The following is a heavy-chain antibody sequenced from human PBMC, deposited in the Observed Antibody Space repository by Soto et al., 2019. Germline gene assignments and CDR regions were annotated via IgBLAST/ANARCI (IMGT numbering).Heavy chain of an antibody. J-gene: IGHJ6*02. D-gene: IGHD2-2*01. Sequence: QVQLQESGPGLVKPSETLSLTCTVSGGSISSYYWSWIRQPPGKGLEWIGYIYYSGSTNYNPSLKSRVTISVDTSKNQFSLKLSSVTAADTAVYYCARGRVVPAGWGYYYYGVDVWGQGTTVTVSS. V-gene: IGHV4-59*01. CDR1: GGSISSYY. CDR3: ARGRVVPAGWGYYYYGVDV. CDR2: IYYSGST.